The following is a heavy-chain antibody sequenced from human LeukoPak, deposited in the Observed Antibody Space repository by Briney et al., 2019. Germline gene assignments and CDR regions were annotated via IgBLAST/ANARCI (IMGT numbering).Heavy chain of an antibody. J-gene: IGHJ6*02. V-gene: IGHV1-3*01. CDR2: INAGNGNT. D-gene: IGHD3-10*01. Sequence: ASVKVSCKASGYTFTSYAMHWARQAPGQRLEWMGWINAGNGNTKYSQKFQGRVTITRDTSASTAYMELSSLRSEDTAVYYCAYGSGSYYRPGGYYYYGMDVWGQGTTVTVSS. CDR3: AYGSGSYYRPGGYYYYGMDV. CDR1: GYTFTSYA.